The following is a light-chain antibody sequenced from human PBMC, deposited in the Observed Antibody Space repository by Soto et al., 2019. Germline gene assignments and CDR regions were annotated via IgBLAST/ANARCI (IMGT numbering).Light chain of an antibody. CDR3: NSYVGSNIWV. CDR2: EVS. V-gene: IGLV2-8*01. Sequence: QSALTQPPSASGSPGQSVTISCTGTSSDVGAYKYVSWYQQYPGKAPKLMIYEVSKRPSGVPDRFSGSKSGNTASLTVSGLQAEHEAHYYCNSYVGSNIWVFGGGTKLTVL. CDR1: SSDVGAYKY. J-gene: IGLJ3*02.